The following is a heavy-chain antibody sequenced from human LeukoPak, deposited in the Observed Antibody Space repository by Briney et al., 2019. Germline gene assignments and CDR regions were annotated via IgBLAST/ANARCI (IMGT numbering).Heavy chain of an antibody. CDR1: GGSFSGYY. Sequence: PSETLSLTCAVYGGSFSGYYWSWIRQPPGKGLEWIGEINHSGSTNYNPSLKSRVTISVDTSKNQFSLKLSSVTAADTAVYYCARGYYYGSSGYYRPWAFDYWGQGTLVTVSS. J-gene: IGHJ4*02. D-gene: IGHD3-22*01. CDR2: INHSGST. CDR3: ARGYYYGSSGYYRPWAFDY. V-gene: IGHV4-34*01.